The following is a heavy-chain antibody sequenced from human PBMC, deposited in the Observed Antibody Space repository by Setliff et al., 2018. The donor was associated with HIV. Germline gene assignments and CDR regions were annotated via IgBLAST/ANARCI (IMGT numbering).Heavy chain of an antibody. J-gene: IGHJ4*02. Sequence: SVKVSCKASGGNLRTYGVTWVRQAPGQGLEWMGGIIPIFGSPTYAQRFQDRLTITADESTSTAYMELSRLRSEDTAAYYRARATFYCRGGRCYSSFFDSWGQGTLVTVSS. D-gene: IGHD2-15*01. V-gene: IGHV1-69*13. CDR2: IIPIFGSP. CDR3: ARATFYCRGGRCYSSFFDS. CDR1: GGNLRTYG.